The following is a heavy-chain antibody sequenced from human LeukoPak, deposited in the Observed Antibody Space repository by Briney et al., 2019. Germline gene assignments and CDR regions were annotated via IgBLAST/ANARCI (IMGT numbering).Heavy chain of an antibody. CDR2: ISSSSSYI. V-gene: IGHV3-21*01. CDR1: GFTFSSYS. CDR3: ARDVPGITIFGVVIIPTYYYYYYMDV. D-gene: IGHD3-3*01. J-gene: IGHJ6*03. Sequence: GGSLRLSCAASGFTFSSYSMNWVRQAPGKGLEWVSSISSSSSYIYYADSVKGRFTISRDNAKNSLYLQMNSLRAEDTAVYYCARDVPGITIFGVVIIPTYYYYYYMDVWGKGTTVTVSS.